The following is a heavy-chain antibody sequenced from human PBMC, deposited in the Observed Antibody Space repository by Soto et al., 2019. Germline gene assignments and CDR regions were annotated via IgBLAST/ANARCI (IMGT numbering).Heavy chain of an antibody. CDR2: IYYSGST. D-gene: IGHD3-10*01. V-gene: IGHV4-59*08. CDR1: GGSISIYY. CDR3: ARHGKRITMVRGVRDAFDI. Sequence: SEPLSLTCTVSGGSISIYYWSWIRQPPGKGLERIGYIYYSGSTNYNPSLKSRVTISVDTSKNQFSLKLSSVTAADTAVYYCARHGKRITMVRGVRDAFDIWGQGTMVTVSS. J-gene: IGHJ3*02.